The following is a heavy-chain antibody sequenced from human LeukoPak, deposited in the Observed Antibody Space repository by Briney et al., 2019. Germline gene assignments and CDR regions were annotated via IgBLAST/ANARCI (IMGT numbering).Heavy chain of an antibody. J-gene: IGHJ4*02. V-gene: IGHV3-7*01. CDR2: IKNDGSEK. Sequence: PGGSLRLSRAVSGFPFRTYWITWVRQAPGKGLEWVANIKNDGSEKYYVDSVKGRFTISRDNAENSLFLQMNSLRVEDTAIYYCTRDSGLTGYDLLDYWGQGTLVTVSS. CDR3: TRDSGLTGYDLLDY. D-gene: IGHD5-12*01. CDR1: GFPFRTYW.